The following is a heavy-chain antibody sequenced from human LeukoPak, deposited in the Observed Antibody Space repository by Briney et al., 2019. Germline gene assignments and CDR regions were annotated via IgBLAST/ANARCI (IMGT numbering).Heavy chain of an antibody. V-gene: IGHV4-39*07. D-gene: IGHD3-9*01. CDR3: ARGSVLRYFDWLPPTLAY. Sequence: SETLSLTCTVSGGSISSSSYYWGWVRQPPGKGLEWIGSIYYSGSTYYNPTLKSRATISVDTSQNQFSLKLSSVTAADTAVYYWARGSVLRYFDWLPPTLAYWGQGTLVTVSS. J-gene: IGHJ4*02. CDR2: IYYSGST. CDR1: GGSISSSSYY.